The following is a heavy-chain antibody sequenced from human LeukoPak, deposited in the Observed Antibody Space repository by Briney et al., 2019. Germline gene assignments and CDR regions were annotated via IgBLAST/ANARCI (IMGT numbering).Heavy chain of an antibody. CDR3: TRVQAGRAGLMDV. D-gene: IGHD6-13*01. J-gene: IGHJ6*02. Sequence: GGSLRLSCAASGFTFSGFAMTWVRQAPGKGLEWVSSIGSDYKTHYSESVKGRFAISRDNSKSTLFLQMNSLRAEDTALYYCTRVQAGRAGLMDVWGRGTTVTVSS. CDR2: IGSDYKT. V-gene: IGHV3-23*01. CDR1: GFTFSGFA.